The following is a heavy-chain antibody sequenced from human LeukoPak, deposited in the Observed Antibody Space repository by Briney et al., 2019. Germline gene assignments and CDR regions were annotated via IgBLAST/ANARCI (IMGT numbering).Heavy chain of an antibody. CDR3: ARDRYYYGSGSYYDY. D-gene: IGHD3-10*01. CDR2: IKQDGSEK. J-gene: IGHJ4*02. Sequence: GGSLRLSCAASRFTFSSYWMSWVRQAPGKGLEWVANIKQDGSEKYYVDSVKGRFTISRDNAKNSLYLQMNSLRAEDTAVYYCARDRYYYGSGSYYDYWGQGTLVTVSS. CDR1: RFTFSSYW. V-gene: IGHV3-7*01.